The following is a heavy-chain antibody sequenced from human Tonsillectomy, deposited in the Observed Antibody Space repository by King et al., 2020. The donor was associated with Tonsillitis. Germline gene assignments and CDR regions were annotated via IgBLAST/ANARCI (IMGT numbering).Heavy chain of an antibody. CDR1: GGSISSYY. J-gene: IGHJ4*02. D-gene: IGHD3-3*01. CDR2: IYYTGST. CDR3: ARDLTIFGVVIEYYFDY. Sequence: QLQESGPGLVKPSETLSLTCTVSGGSISSYYWSWIQQPAGKGLEWIGRIYYTGSTNYSPSLKSRITMSVDTSKNQFSLKLSSVTAADTAVYYCARDLTIFGVVIEYYFDYWGQGTLVTVSS. V-gene: IGHV4-4*07.